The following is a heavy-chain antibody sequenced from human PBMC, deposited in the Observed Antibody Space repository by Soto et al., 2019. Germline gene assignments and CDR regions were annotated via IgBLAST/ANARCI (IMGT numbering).Heavy chain of an antibody. D-gene: IGHD2-21*02. Sequence: ETLSLTCTVSGGSINSRSYYWGWIRQSPGKGLEWIGSIYYSGSTYYNPSLKSRVAMSVDTSKNQFSLKLRSVSAADTAVYYCARQRTSVVTQAYFDDWGQGSLVTVSS. CDR1: GGSINSRSYY. V-gene: IGHV4-39*01. J-gene: IGHJ4*02. CDR3: ARQRTSVVTQAYFDD. CDR2: IYYSGST.